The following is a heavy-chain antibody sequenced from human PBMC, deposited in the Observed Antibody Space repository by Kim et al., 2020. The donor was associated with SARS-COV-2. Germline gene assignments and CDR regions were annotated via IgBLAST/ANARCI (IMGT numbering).Heavy chain of an antibody. J-gene: IGHJ2*01. D-gene: IGHD5-12*01. Sequence: VKGRFTISRDNAKNSLYLQMNSLRAEDTAVYYCAREEIGMATISEGYFDLWGRGTLVTVSS. V-gene: IGHV3-11*06. CDR3: AREEIGMATISEGYFDL.